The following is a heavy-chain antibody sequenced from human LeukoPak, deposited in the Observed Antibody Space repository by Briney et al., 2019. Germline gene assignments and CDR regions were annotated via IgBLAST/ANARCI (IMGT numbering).Heavy chain of an antibody. D-gene: IGHD4-17*01. CDR1: GFTFSTYA. CDR3: ARRRAEDYDDFVHFDY. V-gene: IGHV3-23*01. Sequence: GGSLRLSCAASGFTFSTYAMSWVRQAPGMGLEWVSRIGGGGGTTYYADSVKGRFTLSRDNSNNRLYLQMNSLRAEDTAVYYCARRRAEDYDDFVHFDYWGQGVLVTVSS. CDR2: IGGGGGTT. J-gene: IGHJ4*02.